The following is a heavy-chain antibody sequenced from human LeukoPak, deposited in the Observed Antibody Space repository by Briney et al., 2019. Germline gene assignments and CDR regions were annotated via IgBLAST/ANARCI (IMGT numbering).Heavy chain of an antibody. D-gene: IGHD4-17*01. Sequence: SETLSLTCAVSGYSISSGDYWGWIRQPPGKGLEWIGSVYCSGSTHYNPSLKSRVTISVDRSRNQFSLRLSSVTAADTAVYYCARNSTVTSPSTGYFDYWGQGTLATVSS. V-gene: IGHV4-38-2*01. CDR1: GYSISSGDY. CDR2: VYCSGST. J-gene: IGHJ4*02. CDR3: ARNSTVTSPSTGYFDY.